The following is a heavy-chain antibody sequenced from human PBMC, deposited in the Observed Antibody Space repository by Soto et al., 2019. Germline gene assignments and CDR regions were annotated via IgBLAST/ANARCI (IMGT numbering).Heavy chain of an antibody. CDR2: ISAYNGNT. CDR3: ARAFVPSLKFLGSYGYPD. CDR1: GYTFTSYG. D-gene: IGHD5-18*01. Sequence: ASVKVSCKASGYTFTSYGISWVRQAPGQGLEWMGWISAYNGNTNYAQKFQGRVTITADKSTSTAYMELSSLRSEDTAVYYCARAFVPSLKFLGSYGYPDWGQGTLVTVSS. V-gene: IGHV1-18*01. J-gene: IGHJ4*02.